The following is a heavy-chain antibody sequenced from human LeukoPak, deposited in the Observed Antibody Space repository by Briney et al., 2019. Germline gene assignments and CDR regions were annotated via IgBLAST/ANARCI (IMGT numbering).Heavy chain of an antibody. V-gene: IGHV1-24*01. D-gene: IGHD2-2*01. CDR1: GHTPTDLS. CDR2: LDPEDGET. CDR3: ARDGPDIVVVPAAMSLANYYYYGMDV. J-gene: IGHJ6*02. Sequence: ASVKVSCKVSGHTPTDLSTHWVRQTPGGGLEWMGGLDPEDGETIYAQKFQGGVTMTEDTSTDTAYMELSSLRSEDTAVYYCARDGPDIVVVPAAMSLANYYYYGMDVWGQGTTVTVSS.